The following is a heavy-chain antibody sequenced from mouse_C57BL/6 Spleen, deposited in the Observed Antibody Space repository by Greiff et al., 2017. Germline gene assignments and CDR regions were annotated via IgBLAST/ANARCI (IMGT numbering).Heavy chain of an antibody. CDR3: ARSNSNYERDPWFAY. V-gene: IGHV1-55*01. Sequence: QVQLQQSGAELVKPGASVKMSCTASGYTFTSYWITWVKQRPGQGLEWIGDINPGSGSTKYNEKFKSKVTLTVDTYASTAYMQLSSLTSEDSAVYYCARSNSNYERDPWFAYWGQGTLVTVSA. J-gene: IGHJ3*01. D-gene: IGHD2-5*01. CDR1: GYTFTSYW. CDR2: INPGSGST.